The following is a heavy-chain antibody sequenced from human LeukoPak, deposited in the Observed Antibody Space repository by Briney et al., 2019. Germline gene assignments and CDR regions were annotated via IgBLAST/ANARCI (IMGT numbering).Heavy chain of an antibody. CDR1: GGAFSGYY. CDR3: ARKAGDSSGIHRFIYFDY. V-gene: IGHV4-34*01. Sequence: KPSETLSLTCVVYGGAFSGYYWSWIRQPPGKGLEWIGEINHRGSTNYNPSLKSRVSISVDTSKNQFSLKLSSVTAADTAVYYCARKAGDSSGIHRFIYFDYWGQGTLATVSS. D-gene: IGHD3-22*01. J-gene: IGHJ4*02. CDR2: INHRGST.